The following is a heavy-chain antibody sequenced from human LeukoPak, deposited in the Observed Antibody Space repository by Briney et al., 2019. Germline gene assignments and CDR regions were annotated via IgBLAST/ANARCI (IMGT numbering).Heavy chain of an antibody. V-gene: IGHV1-18*01. Sequence: ASVKVSCKASGYAFTSYGISWVRQAPGQGLEWMGWISAYNGNTNYAQKLQGRVTMTTDTSTSTAYMELRSLRSDDTAVYYCARARPYGTYYSYMDVWGKGTTVTISS. CDR1: GYAFTSYG. CDR3: ARARPYGTYYSYMDV. J-gene: IGHJ6*03. CDR2: ISAYNGNT. D-gene: IGHD3-10*01.